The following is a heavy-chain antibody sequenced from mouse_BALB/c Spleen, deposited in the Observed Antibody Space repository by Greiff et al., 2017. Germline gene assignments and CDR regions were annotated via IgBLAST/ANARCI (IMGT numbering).Heavy chain of an antibody. Sequence: EVQRVESGGGLVQPGGSLKLSCAASGFTFSSYGMSWVRQTPDKRLELVATINSNGGSTYYPDSVKGRFTISRDNAKNTLYLQMSSLKSEDTAMYYCARDKGSTVVAHFDYWGQGTTLTVSS. V-gene: IGHV5-6-3*01. D-gene: IGHD1-1*01. CDR1: GFTFSSYG. CDR3: ARDKGSTVVAHFDY. CDR2: INSNGGST. J-gene: IGHJ2*01.